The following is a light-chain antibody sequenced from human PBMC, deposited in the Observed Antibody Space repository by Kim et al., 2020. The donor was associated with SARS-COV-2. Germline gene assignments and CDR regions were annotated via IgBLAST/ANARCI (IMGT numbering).Light chain of an antibody. J-gene: IGKJ2*01. V-gene: IGKV3-20*01. CDR2: GAS. CDR3: QLYGGSPVYT. Sequence: SPGDTAPLSCRPTQSISSDYLAWYQQKPGQAPRLLIYGASSRATGIPDRFVGSGSGTDFTLTISGLEPEDFAVYYCQLYGGSPVYTFGQGTKLEIK. CDR1: QSISSDY.